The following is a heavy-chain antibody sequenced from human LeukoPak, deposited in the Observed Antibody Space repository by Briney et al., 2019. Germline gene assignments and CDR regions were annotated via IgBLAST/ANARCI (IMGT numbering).Heavy chain of an antibody. V-gene: IGHV3-74*01. D-gene: IGHD5-18*01. CDR3: ARGGYSYGWDY. Sequence: GGSLRLSCAASGFTFSSYWMHWVRQTPGKGLIYISRINNDGSSANYADSVRGRFTISRDNSKNTLYLQMNSLRAEDTAVYYCARGGYSYGWDYWGQGTLVTVSS. CDR2: INNDGSSA. J-gene: IGHJ4*02. CDR1: GFTFSSYW.